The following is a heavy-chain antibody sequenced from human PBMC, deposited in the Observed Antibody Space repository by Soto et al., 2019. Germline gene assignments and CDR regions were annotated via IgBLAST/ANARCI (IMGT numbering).Heavy chain of an antibody. CDR3: ARDRDF. J-gene: IGHJ4*02. Sequence: GGSLRLSCTASGFPVISNYMSWVRQAPGKGLEWVSVIYSGGSTYYADSVKGRFTISRGNSKNTLYLQMGSLGADDTAVYYCARDRDFLGQGTLVTVSS. CDR1: GFPVISNY. V-gene: IGHV3-53*01. CDR2: IYSGGST.